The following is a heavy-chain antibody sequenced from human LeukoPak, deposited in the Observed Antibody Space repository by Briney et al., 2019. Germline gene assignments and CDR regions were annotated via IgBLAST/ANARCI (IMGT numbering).Heavy chain of an antibody. J-gene: IGHJ3*02. V-gene: IGHV4-34*01. CDR3: AKSNGYGLVDI. CDR1: GGSLSGYY. Sequence: SETLSLTCAVYGGSLSGYYWSWIRQSPGKGLEWIGEINDSGSTNYNPSLKSRVTISVDTSKNQFSLKLNSVTAADTAVYYCAKSNGYGLVDIWGQGTMVTVSS. D-gene: IGHD3-10*01. CDR2: INDSGST.